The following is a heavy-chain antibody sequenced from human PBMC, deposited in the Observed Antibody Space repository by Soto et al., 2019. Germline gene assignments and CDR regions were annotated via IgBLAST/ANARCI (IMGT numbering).Heavy chain of an antibody. CDR3: ACLWGDQYYYDY. Sequence: LSLTTAVSGGSISSGGYSWSWISQPPGKGLEWIGYIYHSGSTYYNPSLKSRVTISVDRSKNQFSLNLSSVTAADTAVYYCACLWGDQYYYDYWGQGTLVTLS. J-gene: IGHJ4*02. V-gene: IGHV4-30-2*01. CDR1: GGSISSGGYS. D-gene: IGHD2-21*02. CDR2: IYHSGST.